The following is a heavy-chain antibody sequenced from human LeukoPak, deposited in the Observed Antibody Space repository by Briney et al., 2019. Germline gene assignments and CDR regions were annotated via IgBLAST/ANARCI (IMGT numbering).Heavy chain of an antibody. Sequence: SVNVSCKASAGTFSSYAISWVRQAPGQGLEWMGRIIPILGIANYAQKFQGRVTITADKSTSTAYMELSSLRSEDTAVYYCARSEDYYDSSGYYDYWGQGTLVTVSS. CDR3: ARSEDYYDSSGYYDY. J-gene: IGHJ4*02. CDR2: IIPILGIA. D-gene: IGHD3-22*01. CDR1: AGTFSSYA. V-gene: IGHV1-69*04.